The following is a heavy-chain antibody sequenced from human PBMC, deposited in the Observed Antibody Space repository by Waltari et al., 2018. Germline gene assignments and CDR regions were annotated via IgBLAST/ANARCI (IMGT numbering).Heavy chain of an antibody. J-gene: IGHJ3*02. CDR1: GYTLTELS. V-gene: IGHV1-24*01. D-gene: IGHD3-22*01. Sequence: QVQLVQSGAEVKKPGASVKVSCKVSGYTLTELSMPWVRPAPGKGLEWMGGFDPEDGETIYAQKFQGRVTMTEDTSTDTAYMELSSLRSEDTAVYYCATVVIASSDDAFDIWGQGTMVTVSS. CDR2: FDPEDGET. CDR3: ATVVIASSDDAFDI.